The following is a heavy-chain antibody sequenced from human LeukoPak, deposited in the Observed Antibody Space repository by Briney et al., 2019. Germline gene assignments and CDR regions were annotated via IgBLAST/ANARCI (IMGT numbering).Heavy chain of an antibody. CDR3: ARRSLEREPDY. J-gene: IGHJ4*02. D-gene: IGHD1-1*01. V-gene: IGHV1-8*03. CDR2: MNPNSGNT. CDR1: GGTFSSYA. Sequence: ASVKVSCKASGGTFSSYAINWVRQATGQGLEWMGWMNPNSGNTGYAQKFQGRVTITRNTSTSTAYMELSSLRSEDTAVYYCARRSLEREPDYWGQGTLVTVSS.